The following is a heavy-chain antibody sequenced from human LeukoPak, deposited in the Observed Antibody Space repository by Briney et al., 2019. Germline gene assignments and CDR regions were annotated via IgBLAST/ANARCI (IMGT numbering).Heavy chain of an antibody. CDR3: ARERITGDWFDP. J-gene: IGHJ5*02. Sequence: ASVKVSCKASGYTFTDYYMHWVRQAPGQGLEWMGIINPSGGSTSYAQKFQGRVTMTRDMSTSTVYMELSSLRSEDTAVYYCARERITGDWFDPWGQGTLVTVSS. V-gene: IGHV1-46*01. D-gene: IGHD1-14*01. CDR1: GYTFTDYY. CDR2: INPSGGST.